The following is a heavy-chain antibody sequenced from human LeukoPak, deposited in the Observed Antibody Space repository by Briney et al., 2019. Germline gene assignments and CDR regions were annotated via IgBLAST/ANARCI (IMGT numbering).Heavy chain of an antibody. Sequence: SETLSLTCTVSGGSINSSSYYWGWIRQPPGKGLEWIGSIYYSGSTYYNPSLKSRVTISVDTSKNQFSLKLSSVTAADTAVYYCARGPPRLGYWGQGTLVTVSS. V-gene: IGHV4-39*01. J-gene: IGHJ4*02. CDR2: IYYSGST. CDR1: GGSINSSSYY. CDR3: ARGPPRLGY.